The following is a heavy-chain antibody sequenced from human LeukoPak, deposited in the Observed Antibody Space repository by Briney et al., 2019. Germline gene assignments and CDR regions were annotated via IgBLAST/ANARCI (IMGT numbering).Heavy chain of an antibody. J-gene: IGHJ4*02. Sequence: GGSLRLSCAGSGFTFSSYWMSGVGQAPGKGLEGVANIKQDGSEKYYVDSGKGRFTISTDNAKNSLYLQLNSLSAEDTSVYYCASPGSGTWDFDYWGQGTLVTVSS. CDR3: ASPGSGTWDFDY. V-gene: IGHV3-7*01. CDR1: GFTFSSYW. CDR2: IKQDGSEK. D-gene: IGHD3-10*01.